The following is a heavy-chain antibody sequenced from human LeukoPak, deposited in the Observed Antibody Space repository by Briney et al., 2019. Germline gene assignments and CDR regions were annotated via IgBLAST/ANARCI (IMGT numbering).Heavy chain of an antibody. CDR3: ARSWYNGNYHGAYM. CDR1: GDFITSDTYS. J-gene: IGHJ3*02. D-gene: IGHD1-26*01. CDR2: IYTTGTT. Sequence: PSETRSLTCTLSGDFITSDTYSWSWIRQPAGMQLEWIGRIYTTGTTNYNPSLRGRVTMSIDTSKNQFSLKLNSVTAADTAVYYCARSWYNGNYHGAYMWDEGTMVTVTS. V-gene: IGHV4-61*02.